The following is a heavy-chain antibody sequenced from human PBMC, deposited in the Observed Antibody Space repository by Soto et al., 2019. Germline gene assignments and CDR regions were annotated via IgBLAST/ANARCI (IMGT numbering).Heavy chain of an antibody. V-gene: IGHV3-23*01. CDR3: ARGYISPDC. J-gene: IGHJ4*02. Sequence: GSLRLSCAASGFTFSSYAMSWVRQAPGKGLEWVSAISSSGGTIYYADSVKGRFTISRDNAKNSLYLQMNSLRAEDTAVYYCARGYISPDCWGQGTLVTVSS. CDR2: ISSSGGTI. CDR1: GFTFSSYA. D-gene: IGHD5-18*01.